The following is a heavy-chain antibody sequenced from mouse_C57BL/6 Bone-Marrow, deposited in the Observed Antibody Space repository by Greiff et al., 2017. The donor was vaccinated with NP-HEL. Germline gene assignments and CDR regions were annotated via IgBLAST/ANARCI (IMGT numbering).Heavy chain of an antibody. Sequence: VQLQQSGAELARPGASVKLSCKASGYTFTSYGISWVKQRTGQGLEWIGEIYPRSGNTYYNEKLKGKATLTADKSSSTAYMELRSLTSEDSAVYFCARYRWPPFAYWGQGTLVTVSA. D-gene: IGHD2-14*01. CDR1: GYTFTSYG. CDR2: IYPRSGNT. CDR3: ARYRWPPFAY. V-gene: IGHV1-81*01. J-gene: IGHJ3*01.